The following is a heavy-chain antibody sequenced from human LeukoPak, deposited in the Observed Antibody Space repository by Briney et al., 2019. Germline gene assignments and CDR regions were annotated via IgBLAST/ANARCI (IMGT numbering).Heavy chain of an antibody. J-gene: IGHJ4*02. V-gene: IGHV1-18*01. Sequence: ASVKVSCKASGYTFTSYGISWVRQAPGQGLEWMGWISAYNGNTNYAQKLQGRVTMTTDTYTSTAYMELRSLRSDDTAVYYCAREGYYDSSGPIRHFDYWGQGTLVTVSS. CDR3: AREGYYDSSGPIRHFDY. CDR2: ISAYNGNT. CDR1: GYTFTSYG. D-gene: IGHD3-22*01.